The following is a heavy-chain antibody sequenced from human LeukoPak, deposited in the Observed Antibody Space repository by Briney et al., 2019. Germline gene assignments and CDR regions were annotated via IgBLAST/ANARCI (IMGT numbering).Heavy chain of an antibody. D-gene: IGHD2-21*01. Sequence: PSETLSLTCTVSGGSISSSSYYWGCIRQPPGKGLEWIGSVYYSASTYYTPSLNSLPTISVDTSENQFSLELSSVTAADTAVYYCARLLLGFIAHNWFDPWGQGTLVTVSS. CDR1: GGSISSSSYY. J-gene: IGHJ5*02. CDR3: ARLLLGFIAHNWFDP. V-gene: IGHV4-39*01. CDR2: VYYSAST.